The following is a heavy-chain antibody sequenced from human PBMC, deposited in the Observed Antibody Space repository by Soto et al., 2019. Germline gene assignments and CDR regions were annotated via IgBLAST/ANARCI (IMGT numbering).Heavy chain of an antibody. D-gene: IGHD6-19*01. CDR3: AKERGSWYYFYF. CDR2: ISDTSSSK. Sequence: EVQLVESGGGLVKPGGSLRLSCAASGFTFRSYSMNWVRQAPGKGLEWVSSISDTSSSKYYADSIKGRFTISRDNAKNSLFLKMNSLRAEDTAVYFCAKERGSWYYFYFWGQGTLVTVSS. CDR1: GFTFRSYS. J-gene: IGHJ4*02. V-gene: IGHV3-21*01.